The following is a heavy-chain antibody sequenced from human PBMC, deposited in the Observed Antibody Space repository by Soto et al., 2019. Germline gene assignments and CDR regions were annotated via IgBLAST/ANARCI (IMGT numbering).Heavy chain of an antibody. D-gene: IGHD3-22*01. Sequence: GGSLRLSCAASGFTFSSYAMSWVRQAPGKELEWVSAISGSGGSTYYAESVKGRFTISRDNSKNTLYLQMNSLRAEDTAVYYCAKDRGDYYDSSGYYPDAFDIWGQGTMVTVSS. J-gene: IGHJ3*02. V-gene: IGHV3-23*01. CDR1: GFTFSSYA. CDR3: AKDRGDYYDSSGYYPDAFDI. CDR2: ISGSGGST.